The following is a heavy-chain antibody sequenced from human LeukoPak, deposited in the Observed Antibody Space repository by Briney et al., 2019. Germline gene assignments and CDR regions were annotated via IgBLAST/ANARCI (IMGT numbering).Heavy chain of an antibody. J-gene: IGHJ4*02. V-gene: IGHV3-7*01. CDR3: GREGVTSSVDY. D-gene: IGHD2-21*02. CDR1: GFTFNNYW. CDR2: IKEDGSRK. Sequence: GGSLRLSCAASGFTFNNYWMSWVRQAPGKGLEWLANIKEDGSRKYYVDSVKGRFTISRDNAKKSLFLQMNSLRAEDTAVYYCGREGVTSSVDYWGQGTLVTVSS.